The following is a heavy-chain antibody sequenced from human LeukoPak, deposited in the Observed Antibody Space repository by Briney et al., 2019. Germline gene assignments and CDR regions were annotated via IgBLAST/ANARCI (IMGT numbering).Heavy chain of an antibody. CDR1: GGSISSYY. CDR3: ARSRSIAARLFAFDI. V-gene: IGHV4-59*08. CDR2: IYYSGST. D-gene: IGHD6-6*01. J-gene: IGHJ3*02. Sequence: SETLSLTCTVSGGSISSYYWSWIRQPPGKGLEWIGYIYYSGSTNYNPSLKSRVTISVDTSKNQFSLKLGSVTAADTAVYYCARSRSIAARLFAFDIWGQGTMVTVSS.